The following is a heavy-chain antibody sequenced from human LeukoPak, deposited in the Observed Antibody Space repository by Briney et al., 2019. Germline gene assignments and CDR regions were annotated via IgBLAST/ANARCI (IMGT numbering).Heavy chain of an antibody. V-gene: IGHV3-23*01. CDR2: ISGSGGST. CDR3: AKRKTSYGSGSYSVDY. J-gene: IGHJ4*02. CDR1: GFTFSSYA. Sequence: VGSLRLSCAASGFTFSSYAMSWVRQAPGKGLEWVSSISGSGGSTYYADSVKGRFTISRDNSKNTLYLQMNSLRAEDTAVYYSAKRKTSYGSGSYSVDYWGQGTLVTVSS. D-gene: IGHD3-10*01.